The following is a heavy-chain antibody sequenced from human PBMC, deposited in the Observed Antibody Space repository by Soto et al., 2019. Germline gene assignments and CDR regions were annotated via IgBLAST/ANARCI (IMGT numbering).Heavy chain of an antibody. CDR1: GFTFSDSA. CDR3: TRPRESSCD. J-gene: IGHJ4*02. CDR2: IRSKVNSSAT. Sequence: PGGSLRLSCAASGFTFSDSAMHWVRQASGKGLEWVGRIRSKVNSSATAYAASVKGRFTISRDDSKNTAYLQMNSLKVEDTAVYYCTRPRESSCDWGQGTLVTVSS. V-gene: IGHV3-73*01. D-gene: IGHD1-26*01.